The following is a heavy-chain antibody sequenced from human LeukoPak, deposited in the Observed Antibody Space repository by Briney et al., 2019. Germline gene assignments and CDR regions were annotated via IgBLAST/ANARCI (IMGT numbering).Heavy chain of an antibody. CDR1: GYTFTRYD. Sequence: GASVKVSCKASGYTFTRYDINWVRQATGQGLEWMGWMNPNSGNTGYAQKFQGRVTMTRNTSISTAYMELSSLRSEDTAVYYCARGPTTVVTRIYYYYYYMDVWGKGTTVTVSS. CDR2: MNPNSGNT. J-gene: IGHJ6*03. CDR3: ARGPTTVVTRIYYYYYYMDV. D-gene: IGHD4-23*01. V-gene: IGHV1-8*01.